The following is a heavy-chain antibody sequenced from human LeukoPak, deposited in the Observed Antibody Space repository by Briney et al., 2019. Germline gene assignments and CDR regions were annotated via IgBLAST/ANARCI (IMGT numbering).Heavy chain of an antibody. CDR1: GFTFSDYY. CDR2: ISSSGSTI. CDR3: ARPDYDFWSGPKIDY. J-gene: IGHJ4*02. V-gene: IGHV3-11*01. D-gene: IGHD3-3*01. Sequence: GGSLRLSCAASGFTFSDYYMSWIRQAPGKGLEWVSYISSSGSTIYYADSVKGRFTISRDNAKNSLYLQMNSLRAEDTAVYYCARPDYDFWSGPKIDYWGQGTLVTVSS.